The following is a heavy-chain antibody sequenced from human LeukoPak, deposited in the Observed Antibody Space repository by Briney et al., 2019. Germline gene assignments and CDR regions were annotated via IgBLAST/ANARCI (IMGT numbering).Heavy chain of an antibody. CDR2: VNLNSGGT. Sequence: GASVKVPCKASGYTFTDYYMYWVRQAPGQGPEWMGWVNLNSGGTQYVQKFQGRVTMTRDTSISTAYMELTSLTSDDTAMYFCARVALARSRIHLLDNWGQGTLVTVSS. J-gene: IGHJ4*02. V-gene: IGHV1-2*02. CDR1: GYTFTDYY. CDR3: ARVALARSRIHLLDN. D-gene: IGHD5-18*01.